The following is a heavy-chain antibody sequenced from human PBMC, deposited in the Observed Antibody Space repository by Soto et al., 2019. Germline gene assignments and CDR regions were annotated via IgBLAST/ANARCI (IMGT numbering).Heavy chain of an antibody. CDR2: ISGSGGST. J-gene: IGHJ6*03. CDR3: AKDFEVQLWFMSGYYSMDV. D-gene: IGHD5-18*01. Sequence: EVQLLESGGGLVQPGGSLRLSCAASGFTFSSYAMSWVRQAPGKGLEWVSAISGSGGSTYYADSVKGRFTISRDNSKNTLYLQMNSLRAEDTAVYYCAKDFEVQLWFMSGYYSMDVWGKGTTVTVSS. V-gene: IGHV3-23*01. CDR1: GFTFSSYA.